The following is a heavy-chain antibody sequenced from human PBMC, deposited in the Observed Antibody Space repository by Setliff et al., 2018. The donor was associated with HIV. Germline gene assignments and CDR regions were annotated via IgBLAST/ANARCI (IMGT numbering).Heavy chain of an antibody. D-gene: IGHD3-9*01. J-gene: IGHJ4*02. Sequence: GASVKVSCKASGYSFTNLGLSWVRQAPGQGPEWMGWISVYNGHTNFAQKLQDRVTMTTDTSTSTAYMELRSLRSDDTAVYYCARAYDVLTGYFDYWGQGTLVTVSS. CDR1: GYSFTNLG. CDR3: ARAYDVLTGYFDY. CDR2: ISVYNGHT. V-gene: IGHV1-18*01.